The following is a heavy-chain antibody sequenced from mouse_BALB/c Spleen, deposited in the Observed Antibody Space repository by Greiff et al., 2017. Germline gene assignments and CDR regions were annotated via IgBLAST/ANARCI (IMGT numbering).Heavy chain of an antibody. Sequence: EVKLEESGGGLVQPGGSMKLSCVASGFTFSSYWMSWVRQSPEKGLEWVAEIRLKSDNYATHYAESVKGKFTISRDDSKSRLYLQMNSLRAEDTGIYYCKTGLMITGAMDYWGQGTSVTVSS. V-gene: IGHV6-6*02. CDR3: KTGLMITGAMDY. CDR1: GFTFSSYW. J-gene: IGHJ4*01. D-gene: IGHD2-4*01. CDR2: IRLKSDNYAT.